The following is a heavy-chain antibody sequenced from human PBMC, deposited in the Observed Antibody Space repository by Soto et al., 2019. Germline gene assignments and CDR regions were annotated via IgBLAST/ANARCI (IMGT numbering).Heavy chain of an antibody. CDR3: VRYPRSVGGSYRPDY. D-gene: IGHD3-16*02. J-gene: IGHJ4*02. CDR1: GFTFNDYW. CDR2: INADGSST. Sequence: EVQLVESGGGLVQRGGSLRLSCEASGFTFNDYWMHWVRQVPGKGLVWVSRINADGSSTSYADSVKGRFTISRDNAKNTVYLLMNSLRAEDSAVYYCVRYPRSVGGSYRPDYWGQGTLVTVSS. V-gene: IGHV3-74*01.